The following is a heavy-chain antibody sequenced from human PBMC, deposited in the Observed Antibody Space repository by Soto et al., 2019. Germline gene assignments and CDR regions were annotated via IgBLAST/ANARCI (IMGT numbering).Heavy chain of an antibody. D-gene: IGHD2-2*01. V-gene: IGHV4-4*02. CDR1: SGSISSSNW. CDR2: IYHSGST. Sequence: SETLSLTCAVSSGSISSSNWWSWVRQPPGKGLEWIGEIYHSGSTNYNPSLKGRVTISVDKSKNQFSLKLSSVTAADTAVYYCARDLEYCSSTSCFGYYYYYYMDVWGKGTTVTVSS. CDR3: ARDLEYCSSTSCFGYYYYYYMDV. J-gene: IGHJ6*03.